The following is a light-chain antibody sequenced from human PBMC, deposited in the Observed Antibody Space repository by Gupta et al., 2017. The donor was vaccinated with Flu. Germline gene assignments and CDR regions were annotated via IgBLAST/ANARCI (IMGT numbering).Light chain of an antibody. Sequence: DIQMTQSPSSLSASVGDRVTITCRASQSISSYLNWYQQKPGKAPKLLIYAASSLQSGVPSRFSGSGSETDFTLTISRLQPEDFATYYCQQSDSTLYSFGQGTKLEIK. J-gene: IGKJ2*03. CDR2: AAS. CDR3: QQSDSTLYS. CDR1: QSISSY. V-gene: IGKV1-39*01.